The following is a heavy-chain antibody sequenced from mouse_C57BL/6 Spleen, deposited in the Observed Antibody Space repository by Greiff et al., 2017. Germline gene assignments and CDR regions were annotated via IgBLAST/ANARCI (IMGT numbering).Heavy chain of an antibody. CDR3: ARIAYGSSYYYCDD. CDR1: GYTFTDYY. CDR2: INPYNGGT. J-gene: IGHJ2*01. D-gene: IGHD1-1*01. Sequence: VQLQQSGPVLVKPGASVTMSCKASGYTFTDYYMNWVKQSHGKSLEWIGVINPYNGGTSSNQKFKGKATLTVDKSSSTAYMALNSLTSEDSAVSYCARIAYGSSYYYCDDWGQGTTLTVSS. V-gene: IGHV1-19*01.